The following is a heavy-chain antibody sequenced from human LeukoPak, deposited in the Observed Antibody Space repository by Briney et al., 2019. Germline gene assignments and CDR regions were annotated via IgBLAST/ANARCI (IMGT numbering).Heavy chain of an antibody. CDR3: ARISVVSRSGPLDY. J-gene: IGHJ4*02. V-gene: IGHV3-23*01. D-gene: IGHD3-10*01. Sequence: PGGSLRLSCAASGFTFSSYAMTWVRQAPGKGLEWVSTIRSGAYTYYADSVKGRLSISRDNSKNTLYLEMNSLRAEDTDVYYCARISVVSRSGPLDYWGQGTLVTVSS. CDR2: IRSGAYT. CDR1: GFTFSSYA.